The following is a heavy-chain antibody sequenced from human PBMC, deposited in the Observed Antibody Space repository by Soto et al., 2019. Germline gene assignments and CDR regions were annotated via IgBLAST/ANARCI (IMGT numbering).Heavy chain of an antibody. D-gene: IGHD5-12*01. V-gene: IGHV1-69*12. J-gene: IGHJ4*02. CDR2: IIPIFGTA. CDR3: ARDPDGYNYVGGYYFDY. CDR1: GGTFSSYA. Sequence: QVQLVQSGAEVKKPGSSVKVSCKASGGTFSSYAISWVRQAPGQGLEWMGGIIPIFGTANYAQKFQGRVTITADESTSTAYMELSSLSSEDTAVYYCARDPDGYNYVGGYYFDYWGQGTMVTVSS.